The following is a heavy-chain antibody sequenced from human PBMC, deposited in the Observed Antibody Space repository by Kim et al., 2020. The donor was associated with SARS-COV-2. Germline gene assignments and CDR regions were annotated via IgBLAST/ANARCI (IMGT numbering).Heavy chain of an antibody. J-gene: IGHJ6*02. D-gene: IGHD6-19*01. CDR3: ARDQEGWYNIDWIRVDPIDV. CDR1: GFTLGDYY. CDR2: ISPSSTYT. Sequence: GGSLRLSCAASGFTLGDYYVNWIRQAPGKGLEWISYISPSSTYTNYADSVKGRFTISRDNAKNSLFLQMNSLSPEDTAVDYCARDQEGWYNIDWIRVDPIDVWGQGTTVTVSS. V-gene: IGHV3-11*05.